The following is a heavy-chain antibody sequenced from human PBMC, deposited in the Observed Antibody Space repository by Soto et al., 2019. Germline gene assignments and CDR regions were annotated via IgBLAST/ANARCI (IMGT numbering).Heavy chain of an antibody. V-gene: IGHV1-18*01. CDR3: ARVFFRLFAFDI. CDR1: GYTFTTYG. D-gene: IGHD3-22*01. CDR2: ISAYNGNT. J-gene: IGHJ3*02. Sequence: QVQLAQSGGEVKKPGASVKVSCKASGYTFTTYGISWVRQAPGQGLEWMGWISAYNGNTSYAQKLQGRVTMTTDTSTSTAYMELRSLRSDDTAVYYCARVFFRLFAFDIWGQGTMVTVSS.